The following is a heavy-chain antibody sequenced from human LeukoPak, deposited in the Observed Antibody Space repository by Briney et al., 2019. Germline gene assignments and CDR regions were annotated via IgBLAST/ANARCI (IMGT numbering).Heavy chain of an antibody. J-gene: IGHJ5*02. Sequence: SETLSLTCTVSGGSISSSSYYWGWIRQPPGEGLEWIGGIYYSGGTHYNPSLKSRVTISVDTSKNQFSLKLTSVTAADTAVYFCARRGCSSTSCYSLSFDPWGQGTLVTVSS. V-gene: IGHV4-39*01. CDR1: GGSISSSSYY. CDR3: ARRGCSSTSCYSLSFDP. CDR2: IYYSGGT. D-gene: IGHD2-2*01.